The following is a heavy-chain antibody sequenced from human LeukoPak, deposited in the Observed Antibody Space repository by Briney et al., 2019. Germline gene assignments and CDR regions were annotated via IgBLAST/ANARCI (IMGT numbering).Heavy chain of an antibody. CDR3: AKDKNNDSSGYMDY. CDR1: GFTFSSYG. J-gene: IGHJ4*02. Sequence: PGGSLRLSCAASGFTFSSYGMHWVRQAPGKWLEWVAFIRYDGSNKYYADSVKGRFTISRDNSKNTLYLQMNSLRAEDTAVYYCAKDKNNDSSGYMDYWGQGTLVTVSS. D-gene: IGHD3-22*01. V-gene: IGHV3-30*02. CDR2: IRYDGSNK.